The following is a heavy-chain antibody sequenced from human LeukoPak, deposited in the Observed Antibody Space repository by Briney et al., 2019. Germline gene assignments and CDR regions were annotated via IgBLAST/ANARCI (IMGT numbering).Heavy chain of an antibody. CDR1: GYTFTSYD. Sequence: ASVKVSCKASGYTFTSYDINWVRQATGQGLEWMGWMNPNSGNTGYAQKFQGRVTITRNTSISTAYMELSSLRSEDTAVYYCATVPVLLWFGESNFDYWGQGTLVTVSS. D-gene: IGHD3-10*01. J-gene: IGHJ4*02. CDR3: ATVPVLLWFGESNFDY. V-gene: IGHV1-8*03. CDR2: MNPNSGNT.